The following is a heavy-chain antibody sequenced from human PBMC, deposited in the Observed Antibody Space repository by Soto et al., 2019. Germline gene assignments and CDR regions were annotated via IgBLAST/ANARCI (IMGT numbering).Heavy chain of an antibody. CDR2: IYTGGST. CDR3: ARESCSIATCT. J-gene: IGHJ5*02. V-gene: IGHV3-53*01. D-gene: IGHD2-2*01. Sequence: GGSLRLSCATSGFTVSSIYMSWVRQAPGKGLEWVSVIYTGGSTYYADSVKGRFTISRDNAKNTLYIQMNRLRAEDTAVYYCARESCSIATCTWGEGTPVTVSS. CDR1: GFTVSSIY.